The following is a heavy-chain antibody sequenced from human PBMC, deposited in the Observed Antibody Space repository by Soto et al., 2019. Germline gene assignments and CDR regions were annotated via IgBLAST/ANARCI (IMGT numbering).Heavy chain of an antibody. CDR1: GGTFSSYT. CDR3: ARGSDYIWGSYMATWFDP. V-gene: IGHV1-69*02. Sequence: QVQLVQSGAEVKKPGSSVKVSCKASGGTFSSYTISWVRQAPGQGLEWMGRIIPILGIANYAQKVQGRVTITADKSTSPAYLELSSLRSEDTAVYYCARGSDYIWGSYMATWFDPWGQGTLVTVSS. CDR2: IIPILGIA. D-gene: IGHD3-16*01. J-gene: IGHJ5*02.